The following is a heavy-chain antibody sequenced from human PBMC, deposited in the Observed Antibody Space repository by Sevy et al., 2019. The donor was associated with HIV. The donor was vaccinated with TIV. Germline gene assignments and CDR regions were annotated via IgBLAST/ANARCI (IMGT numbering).Heavy chain of an antibody. CDR2: ITPIFGTS. CDR3: AGGGGAVDHGMDV. J-gene: IGHJ6*02. V-gene: IGHV1-69*13. CDR1: GGTFSSYD. D-gene: IGHD2-21*01. Sequence: ASVKVSCKASGGTFSSYDINWVRQAPGQGLEWMGQITPIFGTSSYAHNFQGRVTFTADESTSKSYMDLSSLRSEDTAVYYCAGGGGAVDHGMDVWGQGTTVTVSS.